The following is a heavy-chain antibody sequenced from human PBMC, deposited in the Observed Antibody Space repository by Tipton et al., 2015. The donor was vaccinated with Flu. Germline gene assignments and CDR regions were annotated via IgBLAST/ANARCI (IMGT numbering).Heavy chain of an antibody. D-gene: IGHD3-3*01. V-gene: IGHV4-59*01. Sequence: TLSLTCTVSGDSMRSDYFWTWIRQPPGKGLEWIGYVYNSGSPHYNPSLRSRVTISVDTSKSQLSLNLESVTAADTAVYYCARGDYDSSTRYNTLYDSWGPGTLVTVSS. CDR3: ARGDYDSSTRYNTLYDS. J-gene: IGHJ4*02. CDR1: GDSMRSDYF. CDR2: VYNSGSP.